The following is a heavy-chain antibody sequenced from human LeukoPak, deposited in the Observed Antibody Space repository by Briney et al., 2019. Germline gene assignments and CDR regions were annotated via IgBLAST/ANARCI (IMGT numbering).Heavy chain of an antibody. V-gene: IGHV5-10-1*01. CDR3: AREGPIVVVPAAMGSSNWFDP. CDR1: GYSFTSYW. J-gene: IGHJ5*02. D-gene: IGHD2-2*01. CDR2: IDPSDSYT. Sequence: GESLKIPCKGSGYSFTSYWISWVRQMPGKGLEWMGRIDPSDSYTNYSPSFQGHVTISADKSISTAYLQWSSLKASDTAMYYCAREGPIVVVPAAMGSSNWFDPWGQGTLVTVSS.